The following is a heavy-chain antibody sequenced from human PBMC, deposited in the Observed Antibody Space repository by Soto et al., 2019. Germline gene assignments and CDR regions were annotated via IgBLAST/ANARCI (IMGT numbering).Heavy chain of an antibody. J-gene: IGHJ4*02. CDR2: FNPKNGNT. CDR3: ARVNLAEPFDS. CDR1: GYTFTNYG. V-gene: IGHV1-18*01. D-gene: IGHD2-15*01. Sequence: ASVKVSCKASGYTFTNYGINWLRQARGQGIEWMGWFNPKNGNTNYAQTFEGRLTLTTDASTSTAFMELSNLRSDDTAFYYCARVNLAEPFDSCCQLTLCTVSS.